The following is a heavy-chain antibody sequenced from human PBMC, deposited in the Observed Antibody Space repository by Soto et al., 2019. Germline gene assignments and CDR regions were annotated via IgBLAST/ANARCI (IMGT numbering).Heavy chain of an antibody. J-gene: IGHJ6*02. V-gene: IGHV3-7*03. CDR3: AREGAAARYSYYYGMDV. CDR2: IKQDGSEK. CDR1: GFTFSSYW. D-gene: IGHD6-13*01. Sequence: EVQLVESGGGLVQPGGSLRLSCAASGFTFSSYWMSWVRQAPGKGLEWVANIKQDGSEKYYVDSVKGRFTISRDNAKNSLYLQMNSLRAEDTAVYYCAREGAAARYSYYYGMDVWGQGTTVTVSS.